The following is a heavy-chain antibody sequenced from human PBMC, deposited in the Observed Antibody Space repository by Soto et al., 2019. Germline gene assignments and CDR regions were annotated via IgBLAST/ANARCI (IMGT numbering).Heavy chain of an antibody. CDR3: ARVRGRGYSYGYPTMYNWFDP. CDR2: INHSGST. V-gene: IGHV4-34*01. D-gene: IGHD5-18*01. Sequence: SETLSLTCTVYGGSFSGYDWSWIRQPPGKGLEWIGEINHSGSTNYNPSLKSRVTISVDTSKNQFTLKLSSVTAADTAVYYCARVRGRGYSYGYPTMYNWFDPWGQGTLVTVSS. CDR1: GGSFSGYD. J-gene: IGHJ5*02.